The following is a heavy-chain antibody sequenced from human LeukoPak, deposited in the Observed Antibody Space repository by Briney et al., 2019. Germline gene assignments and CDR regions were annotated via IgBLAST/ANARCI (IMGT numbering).Heavy chain of an antibody. CDR3: TRQGLDGYNFNY. CDR2: IRSKANSYAA. Sequence: TGGSLRLSCAASGFTFSGSAMHWVRQASGRGLEWVGRIRSKANSYAAAYAASVKGRFTISRDDSKNTAYLQMNSLKTEDTAVYYCTRQGLDGYNFNYWGQGTLVTVSS. V-gene: IGHV3-73*01. D-gene: IGHD5-24*01. J-gene: IGHJ4*02. CDR1: GFTFSGSA.